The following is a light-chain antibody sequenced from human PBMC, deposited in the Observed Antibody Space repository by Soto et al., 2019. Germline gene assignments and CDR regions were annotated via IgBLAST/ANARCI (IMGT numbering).Light chain of an antibody. CDR1: QIISSW. V-gene: IGKV1-5*01. J-gene: IGKJ1*01. Sequence: DIQMTQSPATLSASVGDRVTITCRASQIISSWLACYQQNPGKAPKLLIYDASSLESGVPSRFSGRGSATEFTLTISSLQPDAFATXXXXXXXXXWTFGQGTKVDIK. CDR2: DAS. CDR3: XXXXXXWT.